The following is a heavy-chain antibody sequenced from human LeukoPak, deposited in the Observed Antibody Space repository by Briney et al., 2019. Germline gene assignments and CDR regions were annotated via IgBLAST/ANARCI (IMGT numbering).Heavy chain of an antibody. CDR2: INPSDGST. V-gene: IGHV1-46*01. Sequence: ASVKVSCKASGYTFTSYNIHWVRQAPGQGLEWMGIINPSDGSTRYEQKFQGRVTMTRDTSTSTVYMELRSLRSKDMAVYYCARGTHMGAVAGPGYWGQGTPVTVSS. CDR3: ARGTHMGAVAGPGY. J-gene: IGHJ4*02. CDR1: GYTFTSYN. D-gene: IGHD6-19*01.